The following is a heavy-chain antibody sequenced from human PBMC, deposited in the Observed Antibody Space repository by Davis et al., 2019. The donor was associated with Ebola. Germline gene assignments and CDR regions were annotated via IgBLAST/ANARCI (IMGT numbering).Heavy chain of an antibody. CDR1: GFTFSNYW. J-gene: IGHJ4*02. V-gene: IGHV3-7*01. CDR3: AREHYVFDY. Sequence: GGSLRLSCAASGFTFSNYWMSWVRQAPGKGLEWVANTNQDGSEIYYVDYVKGRFTISRDNAKNSLYLQMNSLRAEDTAVYYCAREHYVFDYWGQGTLVTVSS. CDR2: TNQDGSEI. D-gene: IGHD3-16*01.